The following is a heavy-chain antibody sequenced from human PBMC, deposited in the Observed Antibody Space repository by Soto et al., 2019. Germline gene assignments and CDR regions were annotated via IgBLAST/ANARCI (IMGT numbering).Heavy chain of an antibody. D-gene: IGHD6-6*01. CDR2: ISADGRET. CDR3: ARWPRLLDS. CDR1: GFTFSDFW. Sequence: LRLSCAASGFTFSDFWMNWVRQAPGKGLEWVAYISADGRETNHVDSVKGRFTISRDNAKNSVYLQMNSLRAEDTAVYYCARWPRLLDSWGQGTLVTVSS. J-gene: IGHJ4*02. V-gene: IGHV3-7*01.